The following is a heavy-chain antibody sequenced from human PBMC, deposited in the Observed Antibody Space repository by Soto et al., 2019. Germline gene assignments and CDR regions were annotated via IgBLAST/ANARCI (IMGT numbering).Heavy chain of an antibody. CDR2: IYYSGST. CDR1: GGSISSGGYY. D-gene: IGHD6-6*01. CDR3: ATLEYSSSGFDY. J-gene: IGHJ4*02. Sequence: SETLSLTCTVSGGSISSGGYYWSWIRQHPGKGLEWIGYIYYSGSTYYNPSPKSRVTISVDTSKNQFSLKLSSVTAADTAVYYCATLEYSSSGFDYWGQGTLVTVSS. V-gene: IGHV4-31*03.